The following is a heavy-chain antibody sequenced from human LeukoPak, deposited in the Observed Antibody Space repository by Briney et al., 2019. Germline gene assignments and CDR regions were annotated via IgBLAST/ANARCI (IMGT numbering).Heavy chain of an antibody. V-gene: IGHV4-59*01. CDR3: ARYSYSSGLYYFDY. CDR1: GGPISSYY. CDR2: MYYSGYT. J-gene: IGHJ4*02. Sequence: SETLSLTCTVSGGPISSYYWSWIRQPTGMGLEWIGYMYYSGYTNYNPPLKSRVTTSVDMSKNQFSLKLSSVTAADTAVYYCARYSYSSGLYYFDYWGQGTLVTVSS. D-gene: IGHD6-19*01.